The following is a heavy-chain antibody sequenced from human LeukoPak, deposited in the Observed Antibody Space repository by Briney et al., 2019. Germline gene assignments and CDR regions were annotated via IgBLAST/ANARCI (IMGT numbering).Heavy chain of an antibody. D-gene: IGHD3-22*01. CDR1: GGSISSSSYY. CDR3: ASLYYYDSSGYFTNVFDY. CDR2: IYYSGST. Sequence: SETLSLTCTVSGGSISSSSYYGGWIRQPPGKGLEWIGSIYYSGSTYYNPSLKSRVTISVDTSKNQFSLKLSSVTAADTAVYYCASLYYYDSSGYFTNVFDYWGQGTLVTVSS. V-gene: IGHV4-39*01. J-gene: IGHJ4*02.